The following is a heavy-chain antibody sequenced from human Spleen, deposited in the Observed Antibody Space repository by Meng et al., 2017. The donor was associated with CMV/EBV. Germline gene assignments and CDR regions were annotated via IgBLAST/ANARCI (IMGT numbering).Heavy chain of an antibody. CDR3: ARGGKELDNWFDP. CDR2: IYYSGST. Sequence: VPGVSISRGDYYWSWLRQPPGKGLEWIGYIYYSGSTYYNPSLKSRVTISVDTSKNQFSLKLSSVTAADTAVYYCARGGKELDNWFDPWGQGTLVTVSS. D-gene: IGHD1-7*01. V-gene: IGHV4-30-4*08. CDR1: GVSISRGDYY. J-gene: IGHJ5*02.